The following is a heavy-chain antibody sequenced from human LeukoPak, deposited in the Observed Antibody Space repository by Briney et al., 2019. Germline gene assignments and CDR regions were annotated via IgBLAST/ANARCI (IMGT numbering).Heavy chain of an antibody. D-gene: IGHD3-9*01. CDR3: ARGGRLTAFYNY. Sequence: GSLRLSCAAPGFIFSSYWMSWVRQAPGKGLEWVANINQDGSEKYYVDSVKGRFTISRDNAKNSLYLQMNSLRAEDTAVYYCARGGRLTAFYNYWGQGTLVTVSS. CDR1: GFIFSSYW. CDR2: INQDGSEK. V-gene: IGHV3-7*04. J-gene: IGHJ4*02.